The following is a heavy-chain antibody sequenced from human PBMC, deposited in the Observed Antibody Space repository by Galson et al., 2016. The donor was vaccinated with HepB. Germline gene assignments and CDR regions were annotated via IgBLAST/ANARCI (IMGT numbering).Heavy chain of an antibody. CDR3: AREAGRVGDGLIDV. Sequence: TLSLTCTVSGGSVSTYSWSWIRQPPGKGLEWIGYIYYSGSTTSSPSLKSRVTISMDTSNNHFSLKLTSVTAADTAVYYCAREAGRVGDGLIDVWGQGTTVTVSS. CDR1: GGSVSTYS. D-gene: IGHD3-16*01. V-gene: IGHV4-59*02. J-gene: IGHJ6*02. CDR2: IYYSGST.